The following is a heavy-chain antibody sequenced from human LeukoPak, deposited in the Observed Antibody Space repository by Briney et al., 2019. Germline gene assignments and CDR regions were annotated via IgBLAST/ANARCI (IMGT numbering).Heavy chain of an antibody. V-gene: IGHV1-46*01. Sequence: ASVKVSCKASGYTFTSYYMHWVRQAPGQGLEWMGIINPSGGRTSYAQKFQGRVTMTRDTSTSTVYMELSSLRSEDTAVYYCARAPDLVVVPAARGDYFDYWGQGTLVTVSS. CDR3: ARAPDLVVVPAARGDYFDY. D-gene: IGHD2-2*01. CDR2: INPSGGRT. J-gene: IGHJ4*02. CDR1: GYTFTSYY.